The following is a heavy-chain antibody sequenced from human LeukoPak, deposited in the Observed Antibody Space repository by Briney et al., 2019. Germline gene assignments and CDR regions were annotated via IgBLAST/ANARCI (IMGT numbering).Heavy chain of an antibody. Sequence: ASVKVSCKPSGYLFTASGLTWIRQAPGQGLEWMGWVNPYNGDTAYAQSLQGRVTMTTDTSTNTAYMELRSLRSDDTAVYYCTRGGVNNNLLDFWGQGTVVTVSS. D-gene: IGHD3-10*01. CDR2: VNPYNGDT. CDR3: TRGGVNNNLLDF. J-gene: IGHJ4*02. CDR1: GYLFTASG. V-gene: IGHV1-18*01.